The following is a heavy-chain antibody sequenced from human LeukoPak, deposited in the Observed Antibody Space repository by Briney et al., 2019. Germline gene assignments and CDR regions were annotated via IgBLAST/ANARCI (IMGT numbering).Heavy chain of an antibody. CDR3: ARDPYCSGGSCDY. CDR1: GFTVSSNY. CDR2: IYSGGNT. J-gene: IGHJ4*02. Sequence: PGGSLRLSCAASGFTVSSNYMSWVRQAPGKGLDWVSVIYSGGNTYYADSVKGRFTISRDNSKNTLYLQMNSLRAEDTAVYYCARDPYCSGGSCDYWGQGTLVTVSS. D-gene: IGHD2-15*01. V-gene: IGHV3-53*01.